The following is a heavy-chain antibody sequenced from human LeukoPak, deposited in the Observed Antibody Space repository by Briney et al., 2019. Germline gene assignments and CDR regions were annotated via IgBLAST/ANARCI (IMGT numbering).Heavy chain of an antibody. Sequence: GGSLRLSCAASGFTFSNAWMSWVRQAPGKGLEWVGRIKSKTDGGTTDYAAPVKGRFTISRDDSENTLYLQVNSLKTEDTAVYYCTTDPFYYDSSGYYSGDYWGQGTLVTVSS. CDR1: GFTFSNAW. CDR3: TTDPFYYDSSGYYSGDY. J-gene: IGHJ4*02. V-gene: IGHV3-15*01. D-gene: IGHD3-22*01. CDR2: IKSKTDGGTT.